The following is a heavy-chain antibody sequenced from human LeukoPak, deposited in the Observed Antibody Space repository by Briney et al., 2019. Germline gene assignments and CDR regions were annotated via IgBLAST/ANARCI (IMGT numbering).Heavy chain of an antibody. CDR3: ARDSLFCTGGSCYSKYFDY. CDR1: GFTFGSYE. J-gene: IGHJ4*02. Sequence: GGSLRLSCAASGFTFGSYEMNWVRQAPGKGLEWISHISSSGGTIYYADSVNGRFIISRDNARNSLYLQMNSLRAEDTAVYFCARDSLFCTGGSCYSKYFDYWGQGTLVTVSS. CDR2: ISSSGGTI. V-gene: IGHV3-48*03. D-gene: IGHD2-15*01.